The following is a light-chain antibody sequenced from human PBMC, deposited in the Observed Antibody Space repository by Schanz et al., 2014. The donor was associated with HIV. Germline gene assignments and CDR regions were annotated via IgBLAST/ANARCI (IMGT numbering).Light chain of an antibody. Sequence: QSVLTQPPSVSAAPGQRVTISCSGHSYSIGNNFVSWYQQLPGTAPKLLIYGNSNRPSGVPDRFSGSRSGTSASLAITGLQAEDEADYFCQSFDRSLRGSVLGGGTKLTVL. CDR2: GNS. CDR1: SYSIGNNF. J-gene: IGLJ3*02. V-gene: IGLV1-40*01. CDR3: QSFDRSLRGSV.